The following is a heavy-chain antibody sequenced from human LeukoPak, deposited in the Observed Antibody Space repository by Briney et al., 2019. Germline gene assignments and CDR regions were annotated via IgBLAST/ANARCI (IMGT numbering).Heavy chain of an antibody. CDR3: ARATGTLDY. Sequence: PGGSLRLSCAASEFTLSGYGMNWVCQAPGKGLEWISYISSSSRIIYYADSVKGRLTISRDNAKNSLYLQMNSLRAEDTAVYYCARATGTLDYWGQGTLVTVSS. CDR1: EFTLSGYG. CDR2: ISSSSRII. J-gene: IGHJ4*02. V-gene: IGHV3-48*01. D-gene: IGHD1-1*01.